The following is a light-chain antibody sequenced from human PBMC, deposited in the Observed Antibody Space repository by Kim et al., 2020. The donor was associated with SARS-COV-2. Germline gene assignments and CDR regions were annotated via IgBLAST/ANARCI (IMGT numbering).Light chain of an antibody. CDR3: QQYNDWPLYT. J-gene: IGKJ2*01. V-gene: IGKV3-15*01. CDR1: QSVSGD. CDR2: GAS. Sequence: EIVMTQSPATLSLSPGDSATLSCRASQSVSGDLAWYQQKPGQAPRLLIYGASARATGIPTRFSGSGSGTDFTLTISSLQSEDFAVYFCQQYNDWPLYTFGQGTKLEI.